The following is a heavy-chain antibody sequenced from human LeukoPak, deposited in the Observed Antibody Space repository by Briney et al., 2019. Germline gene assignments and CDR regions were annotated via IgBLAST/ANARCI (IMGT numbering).Heavy chain of an antibody. CDR3: ARGSSTWYYYFDY. D-gene: IGHD6-13*01. J-gene: IGHJ4*02. V-gene: IGHV3-23*01. CDR2: ISGSGGST. CDR1: GFTFSSYA. Sequence: PGGSLRLSCAASGFTFSSYAMSWVRQAPGKGLEWVSAISGSGGSTYYADSVKGRCTISRDNSKNTLFLQMNSLRAEDTAVYYCARGSSTWYYYFDYWGQGTLVTVSS.